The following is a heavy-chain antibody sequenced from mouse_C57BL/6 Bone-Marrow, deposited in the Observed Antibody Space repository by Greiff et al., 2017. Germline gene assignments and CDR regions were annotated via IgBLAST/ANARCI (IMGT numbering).Heavy chain of an antibody. CDR2: IDPSDSYT. D-gene: IGHD1-1*01. V-gene: IGHV1-59*01. Sequence: QVQLQQPGAELVRPGTSVKLSCKASGYTFTSYWMHWVKQRPGQGLEWIGVIDPSDSYTNYNQQFKGKATLTVDTSSSTAYMQLRSLTSEDSAVYYCARTYYGSSWAYWGQGTLVTVSA. CDR1: GYTFTSYW. CDR3: ARTYYGSSWAY. J-gene: IGHJ3*01.